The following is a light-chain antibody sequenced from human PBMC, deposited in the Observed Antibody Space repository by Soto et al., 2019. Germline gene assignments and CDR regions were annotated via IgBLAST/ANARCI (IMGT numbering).Light chain of an antibody. V-gene: IGKV1-27*01. J-gene: IGKJ1*01. CDR1: QGISNY. Sequence: DIQMTQSPSSLSSSVGDRVTLTCRASQGISNYLAWYQQKPGKVPKLLIYAASTLQSGVPSRFSGSGSGTDFTLTISSLKPEDVETYYCQKYNSAPWTFGQGTKVDIK. CDR3: QKYNSAPWT. CDR2: AAS.